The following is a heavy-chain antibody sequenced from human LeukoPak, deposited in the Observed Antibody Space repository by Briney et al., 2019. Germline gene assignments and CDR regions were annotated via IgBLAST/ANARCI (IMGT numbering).Heavy chain of an antibody. D-gene: IGHD3-10*01. CDR2: INHSGST. Sequence: SETLSLTCAVYGGSFSGYYWSWIRQPPGKGLEWIGEINHSGSTNYSPSLKSRVTISVDSSKNQLSLKLSSVTAADTAVYYCAREGYYGSGSYWGQGTLVTVSS. CDR3: AREGYYGSGSY. CDR1: GGSFSGYY. V-gene: IGHV4-34*01. J-gene: IGHJ4*02.